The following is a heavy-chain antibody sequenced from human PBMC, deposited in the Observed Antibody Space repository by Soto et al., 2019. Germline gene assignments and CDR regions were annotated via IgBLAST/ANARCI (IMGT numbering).Heavy chain of an antibody. CDR2: IKQDGSEK. Sequence: PGGYLRLSWAASGFTFSSYWMSWVRQARGNGLEWVANIKQDGSEKYYVDSVKGRFTISRDNAKNSLYLQMNSLRAEDTAVYYCARDAKPELLNYYYYGMDVWGQGTTVTVSS. CDR1: GFTFSSYW. D-gene: IGHD1-7*01. V-gene: IGHV3-7*01. J-gene: IGHJ6*01. CDR3: ARDAKPELLNYYYYGMDV.